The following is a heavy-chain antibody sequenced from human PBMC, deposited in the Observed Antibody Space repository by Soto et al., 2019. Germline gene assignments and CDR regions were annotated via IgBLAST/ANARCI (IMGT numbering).Heavy chain of an antibody. Sequence: GESLKISCKGSGYSFTSYWIGWVRQMPGKGLEWMGIIYPGDSDTRYSPSFQGQVTISADKSISTAYLQWGSLKASDTARYYCARLEALEGYSHFDYWGQGTLVTVSS. D-gene: IGHD2-15*01. CDR2: IYPGDSDT. CDR1: GYSFTSYW. J-gene: IGHJ4*02. CDR3: ARLEALEGYSHFDY. V-gene: IGHV5-51*01.